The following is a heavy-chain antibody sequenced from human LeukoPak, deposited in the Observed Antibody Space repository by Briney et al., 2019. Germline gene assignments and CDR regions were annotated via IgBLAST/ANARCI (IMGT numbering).Heavy chain of an antibody. CDR1: GGSISSSSYY. D-gene: IGHD5-18*01. V-gene: IGHV4-39*07. J-gene: IGHJ4*02. CDR3: ARGYSYIYYFDY. Sequence: SETLSLTCTVSGGSISSSSYYWGWIRQPPGKGLEWTGSIYYSGSTYYNPSLKSRVTISVDTSKNQFSLKLSSVTAADTAVYYCARGYSYIYYFDYWGQGTLVTVSS. CDR2: IYYSGST.